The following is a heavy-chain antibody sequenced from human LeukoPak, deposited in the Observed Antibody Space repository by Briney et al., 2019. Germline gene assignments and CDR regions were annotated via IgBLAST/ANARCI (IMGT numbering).Heavy chain of an antibody. CDR3: ARGYCSGGSCYSLDY. CDR2: IYHSGST. V-gene: IGHV4-61*05. CDR1: GGSISTSSDY. Sequence: SETLSLTCTVSGGSISTSSDYWGWIRQPPGKGLEWIGYIYHSGSTNYNPSLKSRVTISVDTSKNQFSLRLSSVTAADTAVYYCARGYCSGGSCYSLDYWGQGTLVTVSS. J-gene: IGHJ4*02. D-gene: IGHD2-15*01.